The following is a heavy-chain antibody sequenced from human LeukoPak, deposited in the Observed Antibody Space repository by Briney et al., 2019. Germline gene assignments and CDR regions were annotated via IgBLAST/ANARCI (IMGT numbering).Heavy chain of an antibody. D-gene: IGHD2-2*01. V-gene: IGHV1-2*02. Sequence: GASVKVSCKASGYTFTGYYMHWVRQAPGQGLEWMGWINPNSGGTNYAQKFQGRVTMTRDTSISTAYMELSRLRSDDTAVYYCARDLRYCSSTSCLRTLGYWGQGTLVTVSS. CDR2: INPNSGGT. CDR1: GYTFTGYY. CDR3: ARDLRYCSSTSCLRTLGY. J-gene: IGHJ4*02.